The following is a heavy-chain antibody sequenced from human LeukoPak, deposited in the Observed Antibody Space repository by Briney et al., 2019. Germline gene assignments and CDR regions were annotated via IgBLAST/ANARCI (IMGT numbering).Heavy chain of an antibody. V-gene: IGHV3-23*01. CDR2: ISANGDTT. J-gene: IGHJ4*02. CDR1: GFTFNYYA. CDR3: ATRGNSRGYFDN. D-gene: IGHD3-22*01. Sequence: GGSLRLSCAASGFTFNYYAMTWVRQAPGKGLEWVSTISANGDTTYYADFVKGRFTVSRDSSENTLYMQMSSLRAEDTAVYYCATRGNSRGYFDNWGQGTLVTVSS.